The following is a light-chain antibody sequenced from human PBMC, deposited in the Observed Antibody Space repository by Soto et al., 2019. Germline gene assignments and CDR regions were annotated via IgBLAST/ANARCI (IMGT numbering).Light chain of an antibody. CDR1: QTISSW. CDR2: KAS. CDR3: QQGYSTTPIT. V-gene: IGKV1-5*03. Sequence: DIQMAQSPSPLSGSVGDRVTITCRASQTISSWLAWYQQKPGKAPKLLIYKASTLKSGVPSRFSGSGSGTEFTLTISSLQPDDFATYYCQQGYSTTPITFAQGTRLEIK. J-gene: IGKJ5*01.